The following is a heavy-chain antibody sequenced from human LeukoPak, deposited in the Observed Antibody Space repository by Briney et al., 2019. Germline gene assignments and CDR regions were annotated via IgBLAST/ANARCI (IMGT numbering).Heavy chain of an antibody. V-gene: IGHV1-18*04. J-gene: IGHJ5*02. CDR2: VSTDNGNT. CDR3: ARPHMVDSGGWYPTPGWSDP. CDR1: GYTFTSYG. D-gene: IGHD6-19*01. Sequence: ASVKVSCKASGYTFTSYGISWVRQAPGQGLEWMGWVSTDNGNTNYAQKFQGRLTMTTYTSTSTAYMELRSLRSDDTAVYYCARPHMVDSGGWYPTPGWSDPWGQGTLVPVPS.